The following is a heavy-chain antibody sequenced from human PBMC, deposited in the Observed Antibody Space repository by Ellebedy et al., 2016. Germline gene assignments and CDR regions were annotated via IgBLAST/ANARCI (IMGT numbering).Heavy chain of an antibody. D-gene: IGHD3-16*01. CDR1: GGSISSSNYY. Sequence: SETLSLTXTVSGGSISSSNYYWGWIRQPPGKGLEWIGSIYYSGSVYYSGDTYYIPSLKSRVPISVETPRNHFSLKVASVTAADTAVYYCARQSTDGPYTRIHYFYMDVWGKGTTVTVSS. V-gene: IGHV4-39*01. CDR2: IYYSGSVYYSGDT. CDR3: ARQSTDGPYTRIHYFYMDV. J-gene: IGHJ6*03.